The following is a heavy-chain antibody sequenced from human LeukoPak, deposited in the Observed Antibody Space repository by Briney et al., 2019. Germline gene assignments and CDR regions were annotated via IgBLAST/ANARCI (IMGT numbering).Heavy chain of an antibody. Sequence: GGSLRLSCAASGFTFSSCWMHWVRQAPGKGLVWVSRINNDGSSTSYADSVKGRFTISRDNAKNTLYLQMNSLRAEDTAVYYCAREVSGSSYFDYWGQGTLVTVSS. D-gene: IGHD1-26*01. CDR2: INNDGSST. V-gene: IGHV3-74*01. J-gene: IGHJ4*02. CDR1: GFTFSSCW. CDR3: AREVSGSSYFDY.